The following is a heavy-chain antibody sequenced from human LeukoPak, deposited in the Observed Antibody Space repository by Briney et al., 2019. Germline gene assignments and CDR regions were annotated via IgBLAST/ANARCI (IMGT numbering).Heavy chain of an antibody. Sequence: GASVKVSCKASGNTVATYALHWVRQAPGQRLEWMGWINFGNDDTKYSQKFQDRVTMTRDTSATIAYMELSSLRSEDTGVYYCAILSGAGSWGQGTLVTVSS. V-gene: IGHV1-3*01. CDR3: AILSGAGS. J-gene: IGHJ5*02. D-gene: IGHD3-10*01. CDR2: INFGNDDT. CDR1: GNTVATYA.